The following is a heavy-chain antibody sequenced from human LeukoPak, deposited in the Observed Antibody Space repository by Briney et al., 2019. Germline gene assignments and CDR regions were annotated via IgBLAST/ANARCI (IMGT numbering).Heavy chain of an antibody. D-gene: IGHD5-24*01. Sequence: PGGSLRLSCAASGFTFSNYAMYWVRQAPGKGLEYVSAISSNGVSSYYANSVKGRFRISRDVSKTTLYLDMDSLRPDDMALYYCARREGLAFDIWGQGTLVTVS. CDR3: ARREGLAFDI. V-gene: IGHV3-64*01. J-gene: IGHJ3*02. CDR2: ISSNGVSS. CDR1: GFTFSNYA.